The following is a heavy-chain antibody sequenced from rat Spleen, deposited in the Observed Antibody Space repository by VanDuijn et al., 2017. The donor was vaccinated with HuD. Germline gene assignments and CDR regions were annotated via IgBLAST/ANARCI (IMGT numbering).Heavy chain of an antibody. D-gene: IGHD1-10*01. CDR2: INKDSSTV. CDR1: GFNFNDYW. Sequence: EVKLVESGGGLVQPGRSLKLSCAASGFNFNDYWMGWVRQAPGKGLEWIGEINKDSSTVKYSPSLKEKFTISRDNAQNTLFLQMNKLGSEDTAIYYCTRAKTTTPYYVMDVWGQGASVTVSS. CDR3: TRAKTTTPYYVMDV. V-gene: IGHV4-2*01. J-gene: IGHJ4*01.